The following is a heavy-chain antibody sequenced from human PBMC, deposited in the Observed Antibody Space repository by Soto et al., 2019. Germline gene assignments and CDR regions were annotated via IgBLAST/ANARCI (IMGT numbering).Heavy chain of an antibody. V-gene: IGHV3-23*01. J-gene: IGHJ4*02. CDR1: GFSFSIFG. D-gene: IGHD3-16*01. CDR2: ISDSGSNI. CDR3: AKEGGARKPFDY. Sequence: EVQLLESGGGLVQPGGSLRLSCSASGFSFSIFGMGWVRQAPGKGLEFVSAISDSGSNIYYTDSVKGRFSISRDNSKNTLSLQMSSLRAEDTAVYYCAKEGGARKPFDYWGQGTLVTVSS.